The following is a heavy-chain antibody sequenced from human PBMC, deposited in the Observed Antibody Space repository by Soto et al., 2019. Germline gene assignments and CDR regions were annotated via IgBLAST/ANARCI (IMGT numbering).Heavy chain of an antibody. CDR2: ISSSGSTI. D-gene: IGHD2-2*01. CDR3: ARDSTHFSSTSCYVPGPDAFDI. V-gene: IGHV3-11*01. J-gene: IGHJ3*02. CDR1: GFTFSAYY. Sequence: QVQLVESGGGLVKPGGSLRLSCAASGFTFSAYYMSWIRQAPGKGLEWVSYISSSGSTIYYADSVKGRFTIARDNAKNSLYLQMNSLRAEDTAVYYCARDSTHFSSTSCYVPGPDAFDIWGQGTMVTVSS.